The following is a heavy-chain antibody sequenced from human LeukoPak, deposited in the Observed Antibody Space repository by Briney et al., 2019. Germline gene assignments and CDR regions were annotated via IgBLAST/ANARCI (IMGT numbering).Heavy chain of an antibody. CDR1: GFTFSSYW. Sequence: GGSLRLSCAASGFTFSSYWMHWVRQAPGKGLVWVSRIKSDGTSTSYADSVKGRFTISRDNPKNTLYLQMNSLRAADTAVYYCAKDPTHYRVWDDYDSTVLSYWGQGTLVTVSS. CDR3: AKDPTHYRVWDDYDSTVLSY. D-gene: IGHD3-22*01. CDR2: IKSDGTST. J-gene: IGHJ4*02. V-gene: IGHV3-74*01.